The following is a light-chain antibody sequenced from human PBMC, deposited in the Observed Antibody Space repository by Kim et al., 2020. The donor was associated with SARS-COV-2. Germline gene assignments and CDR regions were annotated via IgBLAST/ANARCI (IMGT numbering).Light chain of an antibody. Sequence: YELTQPPSVSVSPGQTASITCSGDKLGDKYACWYQQKPGQSPVLVIYQDSKRPSGIPERFSGSNSGNTATLTISGTQAMDEADYYCQAWDSSTWVFGGGTQLTVL. CDR2: QDS. CDR3: QAWDSSTWV. V-gene: IGLV3-1*01. J-gene: IGLJ3*02. CDR1: KLGDKY.